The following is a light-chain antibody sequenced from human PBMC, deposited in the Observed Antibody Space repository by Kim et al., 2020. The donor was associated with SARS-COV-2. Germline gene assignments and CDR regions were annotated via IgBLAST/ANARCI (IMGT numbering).Light chain of an antibody. Sequence: YELTQPPSVSVSPGQTASITCSGDKLGDKYACWYQQKPGQSPVLVIYQDSKRPSGIPERFSGSNSGNTATLTISGTQAMDEADYYCQAWDSSTWVFGGGTQLTVL. CDR2: QDS. CDR3: QAWDSSTWV. V-gene: IGLV3-1*01. J-gene: IGLJ3*02. CDR1: KLGDKY.